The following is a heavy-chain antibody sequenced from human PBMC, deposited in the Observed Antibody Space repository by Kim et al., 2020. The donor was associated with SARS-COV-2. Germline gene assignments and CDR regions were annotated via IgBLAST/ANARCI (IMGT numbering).Heavy chain of an antibody. CDR3: ARDHVVVITEANWFDP. J-gene: IGHJ5*02. CDR1: GYTFTSYA. D-gene: IGHD3-22*01. V-gene: IGHV1-3*01. CDR2: INAGNGNT. Sequence: ASVKVSCKASGYTFTSYAMHWVRQAPGQRLEWMGWINAGNGNTKYSQKFQGRVTITRDTSASTAYMELSSLRSEDTAVYYCARDHVVVITEANWFDPWGQGTLVTVSS.